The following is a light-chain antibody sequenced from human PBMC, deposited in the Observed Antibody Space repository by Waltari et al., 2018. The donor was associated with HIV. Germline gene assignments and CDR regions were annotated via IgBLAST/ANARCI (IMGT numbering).Light chain of an antibody. J-gene: IGLJ2*01. CDR2: EVS. V-gene: IGLV2-8*01. Sequence: QSALTQPPSASGSPGQSVTIPCTGTSSDVGGYNYVSWYQQHPGKGPKLMIYEVSKRPSGVPDRFSGSKSGNTASLTVSGLQAEDEADYYCSSYAGSNNLVFGGGTKLTVL. CDR3: SSYAGSNNLV. CDR1: SSDVGGYNY.